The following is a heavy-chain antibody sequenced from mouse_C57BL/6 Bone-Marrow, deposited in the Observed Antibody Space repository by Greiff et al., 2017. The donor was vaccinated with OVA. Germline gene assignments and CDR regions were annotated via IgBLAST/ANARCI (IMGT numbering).Heavy chain of an antibody. CDR3: TPRGFAY. V-gene: IGHV6-6*01. Sequence: EVKLMESGGGLVQPGGSMKLSCAASGFTFSDAWMDWVRQSPEKGLEWVAEIRNKANHHATYYAESVKGRFTISRDDSKSSVYLQMNSLRAEDTGIYYCTPRGFAYWGQGTLVTVSA. J-gene: IGHJ3*01. CDR2: IRNKANHHAT. CDR1: GFTFSDAW.